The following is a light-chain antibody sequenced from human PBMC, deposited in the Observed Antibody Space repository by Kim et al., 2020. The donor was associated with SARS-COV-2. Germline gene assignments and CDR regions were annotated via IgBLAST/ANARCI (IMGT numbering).Light chain of an antibody. V-gene: IGLV1-47*01. CDR2: KSY. CDR1: ISNIGSNY. Sequence: RVTISCSETISNIGSNYVSWYQQVPGTVPKLLIYKSYERPPGVPDRFSASRSGTSASLAISGLRSEDEADYYCAAWDDRLSGSYVFGTGTKVTVL. CDR3: AAWDDRLSGSYV. J-gene: IGLJ1*01.